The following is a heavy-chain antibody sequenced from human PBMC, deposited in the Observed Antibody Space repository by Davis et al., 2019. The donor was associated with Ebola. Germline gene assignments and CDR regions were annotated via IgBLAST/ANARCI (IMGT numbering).Heavy chain of an antibody. CDR2: INHSGST. CDR1: GGSFSGYY. D-gene: IGHD3-9*01. Sequence: SETLSLTCAVYGGSFSGYYWSWIRQPPGKGLEWIGEINHSGSTNYNPSLKSRVTISVDTSKSQFSLRLTSVTAADTAIYYCARDTFNWPFYGLDVWGQGTAVTVSS. V-gene: IGHV4-34*01. J-gene: IGHJ6*02. CDR3: ARDTFNWPFYGLDV.